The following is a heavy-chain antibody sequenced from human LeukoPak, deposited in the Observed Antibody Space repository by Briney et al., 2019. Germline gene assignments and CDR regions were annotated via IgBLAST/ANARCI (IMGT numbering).Heavy chain of an antibody. D-gene: IGHD3-3*01. CDR2: IYYSGST. V-gene: IGHV4-39*01. CDR3: ARHYDFWSGLNWFDP. CDR1: GGSISSSSYY. J-gene: IGHJ5*02. Sequence: SETLSLTCTVSGGSISSSSYYWGWIRQPPGKELEWIGSIYYSGSTYYNPSLKSRVTISVDTSKNQFSLKLSSVTAADTAVYYCARHYDFWSGLNWFDPWGQGTLVTVSS.